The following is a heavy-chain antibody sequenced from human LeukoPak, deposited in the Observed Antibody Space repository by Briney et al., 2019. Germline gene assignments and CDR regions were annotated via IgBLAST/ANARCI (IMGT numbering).Heavy chain of an antibody. J-gene: IGHJ4*02. Sequence: SETLSLTCTVSGYSISSGYYWGWIRQPPGKGLEWIGSIYHSGSTYYNPSLKGRVTISVDTSKNQFSLKLSSVTAADTAVYCCARDVHYYYGSGSPLDYWGQGTLVTVSS. V-gene: IGHV4-38-2*02. D-gene: IGHD3-10*01. CDR1: GYSISSGYY. CDR2: IYHSGST. CDR3: ARDVHYYYGSGSPLDY.